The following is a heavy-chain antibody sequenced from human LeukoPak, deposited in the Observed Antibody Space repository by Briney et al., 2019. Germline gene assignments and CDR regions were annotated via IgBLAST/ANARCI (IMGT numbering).Heavy chain of an antibody. CDR3: ARENSSSWAADAFDI. D-gene: IGHD6-13*01. CDR1: GFTVSSNY. V-gene: IGHV3-53*01. CDR2: IYSGGST. Sequence: GGSLRLSCAASGFTVSSNYMSWVRQAPGKGLEWVSVIYSGGSTCYADSVKGRFTISRDNSKNTLYLQMNSLRAEDTAVYYCARENSSSWAADAFDIWGQGTMVTVSS. J-gene: IGHJ3*02.